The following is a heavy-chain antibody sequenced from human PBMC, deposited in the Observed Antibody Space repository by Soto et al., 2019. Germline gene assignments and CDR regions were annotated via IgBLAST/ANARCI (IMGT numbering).Heavy chain of an antibody. D-gene: IGHD3-10*01. CDR1: GFTFSSYA. CDR3: AKDGSGSGSYSFDY. CDR2: ISGSGGST. J-gene: IGHJ4*02. Sequence: PGGSLRLSCAASGFTFSSYAMSWVRQAPGKGLEWVSAISGSGGSTYYADSVKGRFTISRDNSKNTLYLQVNSLRAEDTAVYYCAKDGSGSGSYSFDYWGQGTLVTVS. V-gene: IGHV3-23*01.